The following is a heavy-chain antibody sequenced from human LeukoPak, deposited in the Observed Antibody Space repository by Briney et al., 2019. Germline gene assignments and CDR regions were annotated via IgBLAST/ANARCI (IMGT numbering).Heavy chain of an antibody. V-gene: IGHV4-39*01. Sequence: SETLSLTCTVSGGSISSSSYYWGWIRQPPGKGLEWIGSIYYSGSTYYNPSLKSRVTISVDTSKNQFSLKLSSVTATDTAVYYCARHGIAAAGRKVPYYFDYWGQGTLVTVSS. D-gene: IGHD6-13*01. CDR3: ARHGIAAAGRKVPYYFDY. J-gene: IGHJ4*02. CDR2: IYYSGST. CDR1: GGSISSSSYY.